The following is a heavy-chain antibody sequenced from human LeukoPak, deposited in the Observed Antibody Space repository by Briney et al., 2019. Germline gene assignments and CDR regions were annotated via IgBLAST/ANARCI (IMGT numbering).Heavy chain of an antibody. CDR3: ASTPYNWNYTPHFDY. D-gene: IGHD1-7*01. CDR2: IYHSGST. J-gene: IGHJ4*01. CDR1: VGSLSSGGYS. V-gene: IGHV4-30-2*01. Sequence: SQTLSLTCAVSVGSLSSGGYSWSWIRQPPGKGLVWIGYIYHSGSTYYNPSLKSRVTISVDRSKNQFSLKLSSVTAADTAVYYCASTPYNWNYTPHFDYWGQGTLVTVSS.